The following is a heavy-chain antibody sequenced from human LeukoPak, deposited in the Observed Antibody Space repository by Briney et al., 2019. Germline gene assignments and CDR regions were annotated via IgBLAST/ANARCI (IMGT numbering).Heavy chain of an antibody. CDR1: GFTFSSYA. Sequence: GGSLRLSCAASGFTFSSYAMHWVRQAPGKGLEWVAVISYDGSNKYYADSVKGRFTISRDNSKNTLYLQMNSLRAEDTAVYYCARTRMVRGVIITRDYYYYGMDVWGQGTTVTVSS. V-gene: IGHV3-30*04. D-gene: IGHD3-10*01. CDR2: ISYDGSNK. CDR3: ARTRMVRGVIITRDYYYYGMDV. J-gene: IGHJ6*02.